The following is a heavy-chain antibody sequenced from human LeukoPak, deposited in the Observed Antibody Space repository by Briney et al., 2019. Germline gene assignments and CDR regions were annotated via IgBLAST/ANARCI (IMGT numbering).Heavy chain of an antibody. J-gene: IGHJ4*02. CDR1: GYTFTSYG. V-gene: IGHV1-18*01. D-gene: IGHD3-10*01. CDR2: ISAYNGNT. CDR3: ARALWFGELLPIWYSDY. Sequence: ASVKVSCKASGYTFTSYGISWVRQAPGQGLEWMGWISAYNGNTNYAQKLQGRVTMTTDTSTSTAYMELRSLRSDDTAVYYCARALWFGELLPIWYSDYWGQGTLVTVSS.